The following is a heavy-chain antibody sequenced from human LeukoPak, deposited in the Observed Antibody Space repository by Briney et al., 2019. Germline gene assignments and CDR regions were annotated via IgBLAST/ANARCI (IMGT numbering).Heavy chain of an antibody. CDR1: GGSISSSSYY. D-gene: IGHD4-17*01. CDR2: IYYSGST. CDR3: ARGTTVTTYYFDY. V-gene: IGHV4-39*01. J-gene: IGHJ4*02. Sequence: SETLSLTCTVSGGSISSSSYYWGWIRQPPGKGLEWIGSIYYSGSTYYNPSLKSRVTISVDTSKNQFSLKLSSVTAADTAVYYCARGTTVTTYYFDYWGQGTLVTVSS.